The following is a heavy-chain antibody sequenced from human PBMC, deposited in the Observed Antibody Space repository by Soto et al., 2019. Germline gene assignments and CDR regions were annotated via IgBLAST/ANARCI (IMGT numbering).Heavy chain of an antibody. Sequence: SETLSLTCDVYGVSFSGYIWTWIRQTPGKGLEWIGQINHSGSANYNPSLKSRVTISVDKSKNHFSLKLSSVTAADTAVYYCARSEATVLDNWGQGTLVTVS. CDR3: ARSEATVLDN. D-gene: IGHD4-17*01. CDR1: GVSFSGYI. CDR2: INHSGSA. J-gene: IGHJ4*02. V-gene: IGHV4-34*01.